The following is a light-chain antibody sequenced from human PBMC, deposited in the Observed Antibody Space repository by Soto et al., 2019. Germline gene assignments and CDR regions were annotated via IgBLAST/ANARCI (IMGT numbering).Light chain of an antibody. V-gene: IGKV3-11*01. CDR3: QQRSNLPLLT. CDR1: QSISRY. Sequence: EIVLTQSPATLSLSPGEGATLSCRASQSISRYLAWYQQKPGQAPRLLIYDTSKRAIGIPARFSGSGSGTDFTLTISSLEPEDFGVYYCQQRSNLPLLTFGPGTKVDIK. J-gene: IGKJ3*01. CDR2: DTS.